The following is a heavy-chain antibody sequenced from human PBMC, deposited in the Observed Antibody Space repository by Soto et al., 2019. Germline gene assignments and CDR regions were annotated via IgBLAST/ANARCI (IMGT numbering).Heavy chain of an antibody. J-gene: IGHJ3*02. D-gene: IGHD4-17*01. CDR1: GGSISSGGYY. Sequence: SLTCTVSGGSISSGGYYWSWIRQHPGKGLEWIGYIYYSGSTYYNPSLKSRVTISVDTSKNQSSLKLSSVTAADTAVYYCARLATTVTTFYSSDDAFDIWGQGTMVTVSS. CDR3: ARLATTVTTFYSSDDAFDI. V-gene: IGHV4-31*03. CDR2: IYYSGST.